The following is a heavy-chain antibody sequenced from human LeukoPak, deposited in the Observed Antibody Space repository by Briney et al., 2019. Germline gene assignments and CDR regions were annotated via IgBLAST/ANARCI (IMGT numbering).Heavy chain of an antibody. CDR3: ARAYSTSPRNGFDI. Sequence: GASVKVSCKASGYTFTSYYIHWVRQAPGQGLEWMGIINPSGGSTSHAQKFQGRVTITRDMSTSTVYMELSSLRSEDTAVYYCARAYSTSPRNGFDIWGQGTMVTVTS. CDR2: INPSGGST. CDR1: GYTFTSYY. J-gene: IGHJ3*02. V-gene: IGHV1-46*01. D-gene: IGHD6-6*01.